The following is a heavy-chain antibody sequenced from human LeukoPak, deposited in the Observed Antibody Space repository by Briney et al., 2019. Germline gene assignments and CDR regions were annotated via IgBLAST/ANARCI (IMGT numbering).Heavy chain of an antibody. D-gene: IGHD3-16*01. J-gene: IGHJ4*02. V-gene: IGHV1-18*01. CDR1: GYTFTSYG. Sequence: ASVKVSCKASGYTFTSYGISWVRQAPGQGLEWMGWISAYNGNTNYAQKLQGRVTMTTDTSTSTAYMELRSLRSDDTAAYYCARVLGASIIPVGFWGSGAPDYWGQGTLVTVSS. CDR3: ARVLGASIIPVGFWGSGAPDY. CDR2: ISAYNGNT.